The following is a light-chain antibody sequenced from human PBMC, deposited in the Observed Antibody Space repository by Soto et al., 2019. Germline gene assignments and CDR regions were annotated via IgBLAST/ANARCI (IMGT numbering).Light chain of an antibody. J-gene: IGKJ2*01. Sequence: EIVLTQSPGTLSLSPGERASLSCRASQSFSSTYLAWFQQRPGQAPRLLIYGSSTRATGVPARFSGSGSGTDFTLTISSLEPEDFAVYYCQQFNNWPHTFGQGTRLEIK. CDR2: GSS. CDR3: QQFNNWPHT. CDR1: QSFSSTY. V-gene: IGKV3-20*01.